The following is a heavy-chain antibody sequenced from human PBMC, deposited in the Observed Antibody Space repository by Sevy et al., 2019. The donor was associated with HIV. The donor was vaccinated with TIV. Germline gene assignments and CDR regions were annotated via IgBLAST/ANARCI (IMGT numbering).Heavy chain of an antibody. V-gene: IGHV3-7*03. J-gene: IGHJ3*02. CDR1: GFTFSSYW. D-gene: IGHD4-17*01. CDR3: ARDSTTVVISAFDI. Sequence: GGSLRLSCAASGFTFSSYWMSWVRQAPGKGLEWVANIKQDGSEKYYVDSVKGRFTISRDNAKNSLYLQMNSLRAEDTAVYYCARDSTTVVISAFDIWGQGTMVTVSS. CDR2: IKQDGSEK.